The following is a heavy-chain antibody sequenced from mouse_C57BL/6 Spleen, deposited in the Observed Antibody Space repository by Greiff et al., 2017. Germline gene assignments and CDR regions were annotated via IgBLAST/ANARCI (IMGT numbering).Heavy chain of an antibody. CDR2: IYPGDGDT. CDR1: GYAFSSYW. D-gene: IGHD2-3*01. Sequence: QVQLQQSGAELVKPGASVKISCKASGYAFSSYWMNWVKQRPGKGLEWIGQIYPGDGDTNYNGKFKGKATLTANKSSSTAYMQLSSLTSEDSAVYFCARGDDGYPYYFDYWGQGTTRTVSS. CDR3: ARGDDGYPYYFDY. J-gene: IGHJ2*01. V-gene: IGHV1-80*01.